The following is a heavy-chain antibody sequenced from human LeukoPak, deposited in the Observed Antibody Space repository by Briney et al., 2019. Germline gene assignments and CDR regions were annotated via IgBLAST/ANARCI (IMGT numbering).Heavy chain of an antibody. V-gene: IGHV4-39*07. J-gene: IGHJ6*03. CDR2: IYYSGST. CDR1: GGSISSSSYY. D-gene: IGHD1-26*01. CDR3: ASQPSGSYYYYYYMDV. Sequence: SETLSLTCTVSGGSISSSSYYWGWIRQPPGKGLEWIGSIYYSGSTYYNPSLKSRVTTSVDTSKNQFSLKLSSVTAADTAVYYCASQPSGSYYYYYYMDVWGKGTTVTVSS.